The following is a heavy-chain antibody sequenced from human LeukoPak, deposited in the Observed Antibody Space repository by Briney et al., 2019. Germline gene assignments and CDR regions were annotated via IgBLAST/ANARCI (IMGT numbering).Heavy chain of an antibody. Sequence: ASVKVSCKASGYTFTSYYMHWVRQAPGQGVEWMGLINPSGGSTRYAQKFQGRVTMTRDMSTSTVYMELSSLRSEDTAVYYCARALPHRRLMDTTMEQHWFDRWGQGTLVTVSS. CDR1: GYTFTSYY. J-gene: IGHJ5*02. CDR3: ARALPHRRLMDTTMEQHWFDR. V-gene: IGHV1-46*01. CDR2: INPSGGST. D-gene: IGHD5-18*01.